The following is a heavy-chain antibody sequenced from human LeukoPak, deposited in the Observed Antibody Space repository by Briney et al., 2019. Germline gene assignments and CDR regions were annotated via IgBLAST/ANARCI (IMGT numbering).Heavy chain of an antibody. Sequence: SETLSLTCTVSGYSISSGYYWGWIRQPPGQGLEWIGEINHSGSTNYNPSLKSRVTISVDTSKNQFSLKLSSVTAADTAVYYCARLGVTAAGISYFDYWGQGTLVTVSS. CDR2: INHSGST. J-gene: IGHJ4*02. V-gene: IGHV4-38-2*02. CDR3: ARLGVTAAGISYFDY. D-gene: IGHD6-13*01. CDR1: GYSISSGYY.